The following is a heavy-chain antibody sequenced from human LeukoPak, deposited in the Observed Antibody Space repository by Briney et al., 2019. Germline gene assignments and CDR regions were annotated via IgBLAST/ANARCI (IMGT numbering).Heavy chain of an antibody. J-gene: IGHJ4*02. CDR2: ICTSGST. CDR1: GGSISSCY. D-gene: IGHD6-19*01. Sequence: SETLSLTCTVSGGSISSCYWSWIRQPAGKGLEWIGRICTSGSTNYNPSLKSRVTMSVDTSKNQFSLKLSSVTAADTAVYYCAREAVAGTLFDYWGQGTLVTVSS. V-gene: IGHV4-4*07. CDR3: AREAVAGTLFDY.